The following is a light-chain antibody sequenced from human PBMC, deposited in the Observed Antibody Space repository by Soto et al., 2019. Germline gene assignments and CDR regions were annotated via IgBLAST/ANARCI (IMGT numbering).Light chain of an antibody. Sequence: QSVLTQPPSVSGAPGQRVTISCTGSSSNIGAGYDVHWYQQLPGTAPKLLIYGNSNRPSGVPDRFSGSKSGTSATLGITGVQTGDEADYYCGTWDSSLSAYVFGTGTKVTVL. J-gene: IGLJ1*01. CDR3: GTWDSSLSAYV. V-gene: IGLV1-40*01. CDR2: GNS. CDR1: SSNIGAGYD.